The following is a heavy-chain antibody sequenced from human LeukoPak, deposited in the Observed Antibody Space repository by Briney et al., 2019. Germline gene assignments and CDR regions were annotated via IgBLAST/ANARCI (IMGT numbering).Heavy chain of an antibody. Sequence: SETLSLTCTVSGVSISSHYWSWIRQSPGKRLEWIGYIYYTGSTNYNPSLQSRVAISIDTSKNQFSLTLNSVTAADAAVYYCASAGNPHYFDFWGQGPLVTVSS. V-gene: IGHV4-59*11. CDR1: GVSISSHY. J-gene: IGHJ4*02. CDR2: IYYTGST. CDR3: ASAGNPHYFDF.